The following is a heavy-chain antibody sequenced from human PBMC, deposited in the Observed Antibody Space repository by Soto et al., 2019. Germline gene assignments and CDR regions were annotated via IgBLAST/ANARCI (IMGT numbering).Heavy chain of an antibody. CDR3: ARALQLLHRNYYYYHGMDV. CDR2: ISYDGSNK. Sequence: PGGSLRLSCAASGFTFSSYAMHWVRQAPGKGLEWVAVISYDGSNKYYADSVKGRFTISRDNSKNTLYLQMNSLGAEDTAVYYCARALQLLHRNYYYYHGMDVWGQGTTVTVSS. CDR1: GFTFSSYA. V-gene: IGHV3-30-3*01. D-gene: IGHD2-15*01. J-gene: IGHJ6*02.